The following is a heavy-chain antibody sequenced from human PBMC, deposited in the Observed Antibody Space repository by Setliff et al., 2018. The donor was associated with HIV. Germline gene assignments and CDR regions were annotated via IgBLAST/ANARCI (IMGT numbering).Heavy chain of an antibody. Sequence: PSETLSLTCTVSGYTISSGYYWGWIRQSPGKGLEWSGYSYYSGSIYYNPSLKSRVTISVDTSKNQFSLKLSSVTAADTAFYYCTRDNIGWYIYWGQGTLVTVSS. J-gene: IGHJ4*02. D-gene: IGHD6-19*01. V-gene: IGHV4-38-2*02. CDR3: TRDNIGWYIY. CDR1: GYTISSGYY. CDR2: SYYSGSI.